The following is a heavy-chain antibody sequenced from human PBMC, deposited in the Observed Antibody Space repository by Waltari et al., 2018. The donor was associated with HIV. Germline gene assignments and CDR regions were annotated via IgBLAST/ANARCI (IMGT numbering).Heavy chain of an antibody. CDR3: ARDRGFGDNDHLDAFDI. V-gene: IGHV3-21*01. Sequence: EVRLEESGGGLVDPGGALPGSGVDAAADFRAFGCSRRRTSARKELEWVGSLRRGGSFIHDADNGKERFIIVRDNAKKSGYLQMSRLEVDDTGVYFCARDRGFGDNDHLDAFDIWGRGTMVSVS. CDR2: LRRGGSFI. J-gene: IGHJ3*02. D-gene: IGHD3-10*01. CDR1: AADFRAFG.